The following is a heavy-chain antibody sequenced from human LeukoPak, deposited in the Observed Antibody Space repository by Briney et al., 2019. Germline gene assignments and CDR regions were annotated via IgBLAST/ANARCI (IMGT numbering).Heavy chain of an antibody. V-gene: IGHV4-34*01. CDR1: GGSFSGYY. CDR2: INHSGST. Sequence: PSETLSLTCAVYGGSFSGYYWSWIRQPPGKGLEWIGEINHSGSTNYNPSLKSRVTISVDTSKNQFSLKLSSVTAADTAVYYCARNGNYREYWGQGTLVTVSS. J-gene: IGHJ4*02. CDR3: ARNGNYREY. D-gene: IGHD4-11*01.